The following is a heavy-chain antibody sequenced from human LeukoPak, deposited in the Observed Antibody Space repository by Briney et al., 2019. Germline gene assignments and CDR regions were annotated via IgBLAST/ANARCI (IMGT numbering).Heavy chain of an antibody. V-gene: IGHV5-51*01. Sequence: HGESLKISCKGSGYSFTSYWIGWVRQMPGKGLEWMGIIYPGDSDTRYSPSFQGQVTISADKSISTAYLQWSSLKASDTAMYYCARRNHGYYDSSGYYSSLWYFDLWGRGTLVTVSS. D-gene: IGHD3-22*01. CDR1: GYSFTSYW. J-gene: IGHJ2*01. CDR2: IYPGDSDT. CDR3: ARRNHGYYDSSGYYSSLWYFDL.